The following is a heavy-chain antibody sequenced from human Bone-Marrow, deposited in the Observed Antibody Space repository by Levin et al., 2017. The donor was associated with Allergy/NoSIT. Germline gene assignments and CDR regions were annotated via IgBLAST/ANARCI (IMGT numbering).Heavy chain of an antibody. CDR3: AKDGFSYGYGDSYFDY. D-gene: IGHD5-18*01. J-gene: IGHJ4*02. V-gene: IGHV3-30*18. CDR2: ISYDGSRK. CDR1: GFTFSSYV. Sequence: GGSLRLSCVASGFTFSSYVMQWVRQAPGKGLEWVAGISYDGSRKYYADSVKGRFTISRDNSKNTLFLQIDNLKAADTAVYFCAKDGFSYGYGDSYFDYWGQGTLVTVSS.